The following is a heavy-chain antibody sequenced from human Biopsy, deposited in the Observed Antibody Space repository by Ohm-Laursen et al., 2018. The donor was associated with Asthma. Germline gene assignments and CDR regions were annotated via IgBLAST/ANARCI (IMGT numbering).Heavy chain of an antibody. Sequence: SETLSLTCTVSVDSISSYHWSWIRQPPGKGLEWIGYVFYGGATNYNPSLKSRVTISVDTSKNQFFLRLSSVTAADTAVYYCARGVVYGGDSYAEYFQHWGQGTLVTVSS. D-gene: IGHD4-23*01. V-gene: IGHV4-59*01. CDR1: VDSISSYH. CDR2: VFYGGAT. J-gene: IGHJ1*01. CDR3: ARGVVYGGDSYAEYFQH.